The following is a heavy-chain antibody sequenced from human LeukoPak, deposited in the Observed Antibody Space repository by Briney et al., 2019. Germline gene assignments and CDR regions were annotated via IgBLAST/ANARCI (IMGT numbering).Heavy chain of an antibody. CDR3: AGKYGSGSRPLDY. Sequence: ASVKVSCKASGYTFTIYDINWVRQATGQGLEWMGWMNPISGNTGHAQKFQGRVTMTRDTSISTAYMELSSLRSEDTAVYYCAGKYGSGSRPLDYWGQGTLVTVSS. D-gene: IGHD3-10*01. J-gene: IGHJ4*02. CDR2: MNPISGNT. V-gene: IGHV1-8*02. CDR1: GYTFTIYD.